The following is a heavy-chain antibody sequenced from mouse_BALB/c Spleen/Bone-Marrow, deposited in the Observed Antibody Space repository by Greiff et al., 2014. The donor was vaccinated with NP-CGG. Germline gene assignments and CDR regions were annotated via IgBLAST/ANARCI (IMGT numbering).Heavy chain of an antibody. CDR3: ATYYYGSSWGFAY. D-gene: IGHD1-1*01. V-gene: IGHV14-3*02. Sequence: VQLQQPGAELVKPGASVKLSCTASGFNIKDTYMHWVKQRPEQGLEWIGRIDPANGNTKYDPKFQGKATITADTSSNTAYLQLSSLTSEDIAVYYCATYYYGSSWGFAYWGQGTLVTVSA. CDR1: GFNIKDTY. CDR2: IDPANGNT. J-gene: IGHJ3*01.